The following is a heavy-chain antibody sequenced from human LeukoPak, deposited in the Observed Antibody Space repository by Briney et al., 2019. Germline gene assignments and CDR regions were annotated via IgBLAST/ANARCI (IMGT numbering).Heavy chain of an antibody. V-gene: IGHV4-34*01. D-gene: IGHD6-19*01. CDR1: GGSFCGYY. CDR2: VNHNIIT. CDR3: ARDLAVAGQGRRRGFEHGYYYYYMDV. Sequence: PSETLSLTSAVYGGSFCGYYGSWIRQPPVKGREGSREVNHNIITNYNPSLQSRVTISVDTSKNQFSLKLLSVTAADAAVYYCARDLAVAGQGRRRGFEHGYYYYYMDVWGKGTTVTVSS. J-gene: IGHJ6*03.